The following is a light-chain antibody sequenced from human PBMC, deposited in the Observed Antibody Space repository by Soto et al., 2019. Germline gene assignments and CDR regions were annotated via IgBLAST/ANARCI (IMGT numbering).Light chain of an antibody. CDR2: KAS. J-gene: IGKJ1*01. CDR3: QHYNSYSEA. Sequence: STLSASVGDRVTITCRASQSISSWLAWYQQKPGKAPKLLIYKASTLKSGVPSRFSGSGSGTEFTLTISSLQPDDFATYYCQHYNSYSEAFGQGTKVDIK. CDR1: QSISSW. V-gene: IGKV1-5*03.